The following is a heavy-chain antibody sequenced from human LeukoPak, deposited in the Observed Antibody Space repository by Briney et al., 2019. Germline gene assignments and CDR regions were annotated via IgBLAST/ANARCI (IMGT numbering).Heavy chain of an antibody. CDR3: ARGHDYGGNDAFDI. CDR1: GFTFSSFA. CDR2: ISSSGSTI. V-gene: IGHV3-48*04. D-gene: IGHD4-23*01. J-gene: IGHJ3*02. Sequence: GGSLRLSCAASGFTFSSFAMSWVRQAPGKGLEWVSYISSSGSTIYYADSVKGRFTISRDNAKNSLYLQMNSLRAEDTAVYYCARGHDYGGNDAFDIWGQGTMVTVSS.